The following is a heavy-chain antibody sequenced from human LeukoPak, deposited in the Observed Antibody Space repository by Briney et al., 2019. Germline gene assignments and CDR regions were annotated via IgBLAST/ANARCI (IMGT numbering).Heavy chain of an antibody. CDR2: IYYSGST. J-gene: IGHJ3*02. V-gene: IGHV4-59*01. CDR3: ARLTKRNDPFAI. Sequence: SETLSLTCSVSGDSNNSYYWGWIRQPPGKGLEWIGYIYYSGSTNYNPSLKSRLTISVDTSKNQFSLKLSSVTAADTAVYYCARLTKRNDPFAIWGQGTMVTVSS. D-gene: IGHD1-14*01. CDR1: GDSNNSYY.